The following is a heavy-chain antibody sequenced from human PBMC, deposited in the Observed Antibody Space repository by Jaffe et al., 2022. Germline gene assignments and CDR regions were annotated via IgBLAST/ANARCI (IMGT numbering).Heavy chain of an antibody. Sequence: EVQLVESGGGLVQPGRSLRLSCTASGFTFGDYAMSWVRQAPGKGLEWVGFIRSKAYGGTTEYAASVKGRFTISRDDSKSIAYLQMNSLKTEDTAVYYCTRDSLGYDLPDVFDYWGQGTLVTVSS. CDR1: GFTFGDYA. V-gene: IGHV3-49*04. D-gene: IGHD5-12*01. CDR2: IRSKAYGGTT. J-gene: IGHJ4*02. CDR3: TRDSLGYDLPDVFDY.